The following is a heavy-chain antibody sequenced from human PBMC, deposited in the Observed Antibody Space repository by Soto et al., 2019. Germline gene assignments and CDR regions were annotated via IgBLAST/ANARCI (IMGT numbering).Heavy chain of an antibody. V-gene: IGHV3-30*04. CDR1: GFTFSSYA. CDR2: ISYDGSNK. Sequence: GESLKISCAASGFTFSSYAMHWVRQAPGKGLEWVAVISYDGSNKYYADSVKGRFTISRDNSKNTLYLQMNSLRAEDTAVYYCAQLTTVTTGFDYWGQGALVTVSS. D-gene: IGHD4-17*01. CDR3: AQLTTVTTGFDY. J-gene: IGHJ4*02.